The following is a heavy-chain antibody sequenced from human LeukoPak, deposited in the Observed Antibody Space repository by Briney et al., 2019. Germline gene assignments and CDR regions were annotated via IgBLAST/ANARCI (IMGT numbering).Heavy chain of an antibody. J-gene: IGHJ4*02. V-gene: IGHV3-30*02. CDR1: GFTFSSYG. D-gene: IGHD2-8*02. Sequence: GGSLRLSCAASGFTFSSYGMHWVRQAPGKGLEWVAFIRYDGSNKYYADSVKGRFTIPRDISKNTVYLQMNSLRVEDTAVYYCAKDFYWAFDYWGQGTLVTVSS. CDR3: AKDFYWAFDY. CDR2: IRYDGSNK.